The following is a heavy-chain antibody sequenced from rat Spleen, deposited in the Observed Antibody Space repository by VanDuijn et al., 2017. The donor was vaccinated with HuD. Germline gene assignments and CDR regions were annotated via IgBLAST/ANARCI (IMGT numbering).Heavy chain of an antibody. CDR1: GFTFSDYY. V-gene: IGHV5-20*01. CDR2: ISYDGGST. J-gene: IGHJ4*01. CDR3: TTSITGDVMDA. Sequence: EVQLVESGGGLVQPGRSLKLSCAASGFTFSDYYMAWVRQAPTKGLEWVASISYDGGSTYYRDSVKGRFTISRDNAKSSLYLQMDSLRSEDTATYYCTTSITGDVMDAWGQGASVTVSS. D-gene: IGHD1-1*01.